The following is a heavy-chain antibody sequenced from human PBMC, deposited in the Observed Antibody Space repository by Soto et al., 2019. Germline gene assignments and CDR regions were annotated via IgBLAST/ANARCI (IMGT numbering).Heavy chain of an antibody. CDR2: ISAYNGNT. J-gene: IGHJ4*02. CDR1: GYTVTSYG. V-gene: IGHV1-18*01. D-gene: IGHD2-21*02. Sequence: QVQLVQSGAEVKKPGSSVKVSCKASGYTVTSYGISWVRQAPGQGLEWMGWISAYNGNTNYAQKLQGRVTMTTDTSTSTAYMERRSLRSDDTAVYYCARGSAVGGNFIYFDYWGQGTLVTVSS. CDR3: ARGSAVGGNFIYFDY.